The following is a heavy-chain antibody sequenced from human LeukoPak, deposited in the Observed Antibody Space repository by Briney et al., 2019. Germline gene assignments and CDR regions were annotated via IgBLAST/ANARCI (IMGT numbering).Heavy chain of an antibody. Sequence: SETLSLTCAVYGGSFSGYYWSWIRQPPGKGLEWIGEIKHSGSTNYNPSLKSRVTISVDTSKNQFSMTLSSVTAADTAVYYCARHVLLWFGELSDLDPWGQGTLVTVSS. CDR1: GGSFSGYY. D-gene: IGHD3-10*01. CDR2: IKHSGST. CDR3: ARHVLLWFGELSDLDP. J-gene: IGHJ5*02. V-gene: IGHV4-34*01.